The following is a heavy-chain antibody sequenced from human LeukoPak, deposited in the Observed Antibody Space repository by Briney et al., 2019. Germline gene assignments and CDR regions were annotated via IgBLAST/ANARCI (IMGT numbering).Heavy chain of an antibody. CDR2: IKQDGSET. D-gene: IGHD6-19*01. V-gene: IGHV3-7*01. Sequence: GGSLRLSCAASRFTLRNYWMSWVRRAPGKGLEWVANIKQDGSETYYVDSVKGRFTISRDNTKNSLSLQMNSLRAEDTAVYYCARQRGSGCLDYWGQGTLVTVSS. J-gene: IGHJ4*02. CDR1: RFTLRNYW. CDR3: ARQRGSGCLDY.